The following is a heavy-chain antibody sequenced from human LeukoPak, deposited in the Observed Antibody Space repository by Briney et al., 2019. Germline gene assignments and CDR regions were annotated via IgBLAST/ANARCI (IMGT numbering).Heavy chain of an antibody. CDR1: GFTFSSYW. CDR2: VNSDGRGT. V-gene: IGHV3-74*01. D-gene: IGHD2-15*01. CDR3: AREYWGYDY. J-gene: IGHJ4*02. Sequence: QPGGSLRLSCAASGFTFSSYWMHGVRQAPGKGLVWVSRVNSDGRGTSYADSVKGRFTISRDNAKNTLYLQMNSLRAEDTAVYYCAREYWGYDYWGQGTLVTVSS.